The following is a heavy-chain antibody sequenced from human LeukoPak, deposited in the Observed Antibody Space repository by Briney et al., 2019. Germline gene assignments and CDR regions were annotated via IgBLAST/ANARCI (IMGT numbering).Heavy chain of an antibody. J-gene: IGHJ4*02. CDR1: GYTFTSYP. Sequence: ASVKVSCKASGYTFTSYPISWVPQAPGQGLEWMGWITTYNGNTHYAQKLQGRVTMTTETSTSTAYMDLRGLRSDDTAVYYCARGYDYGDYVGDFDYWGQGTLVTVSS. V-gene: IGHV1-18*01. CDR3: ARGYDYGDYVGDFDY. CDR2: ITTYNGNT. D-gene: IGHD4-17*01.